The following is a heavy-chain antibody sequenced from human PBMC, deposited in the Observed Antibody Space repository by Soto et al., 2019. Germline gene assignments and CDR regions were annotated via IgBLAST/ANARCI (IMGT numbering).Heavy chain of an antibody. J-gene: IGHJ5*02. Sequence: WASVKVSCKASGYTFTRYDINWVRQATGQGLEWMGWMNPNSGNTGYAQKFQGRVTMTRNTSISTAYMELSSLRSEDTAVYYCARGLTMVYATPDWFDPWGQGTLVTVPS. V-gene: IGHV1-8*01. CDR1: GYTFTRYD. CDR2: MNPNSGNT. CDR3: ARGLTMVYATPDWFDP. D-gene: IGHD2-8*01.